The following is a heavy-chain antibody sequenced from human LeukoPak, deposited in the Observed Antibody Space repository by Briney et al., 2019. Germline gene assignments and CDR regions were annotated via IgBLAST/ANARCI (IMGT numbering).Heavy chain of an antibody. Sequence: GGSLRLSCAASGITFNSYAMSWVRQAPGKGLEWVSAVSGSGGTTYYADSLNGRFTISRDNSKTTLYLEMNTLRAEDTAVYYCARRNDFDIWGQGTMVTVSS. CDR2: VSGSGGTT. V-gene: IGHV3-23*01. CDR3: ARRNDFDI. J-gene: IGHJ3*02. CDR1: GITFNSYA.